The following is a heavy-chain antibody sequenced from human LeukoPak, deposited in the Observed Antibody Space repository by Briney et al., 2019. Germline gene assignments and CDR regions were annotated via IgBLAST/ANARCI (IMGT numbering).Heavy chain of an antibody. CDR3: ARDSYGSGSPHYYYYGMDV. D-gene: IGHD3-10*01. CDR2: INQEGRET. J-gene: IGHJ6*04. Sequence: GGSLRLSCAASGFTFSSYWMSWVRQAPGKGLEWVANINQEGRETFYVDSVKGRFTISRDNAKNSLYLQMNSLRAEDTAVYYCARDSYGSGSPHYYYYGMDVWGKGTTVTVSS. CDR1: GFTFSSYW. V-gene: IGHV3-7*03.